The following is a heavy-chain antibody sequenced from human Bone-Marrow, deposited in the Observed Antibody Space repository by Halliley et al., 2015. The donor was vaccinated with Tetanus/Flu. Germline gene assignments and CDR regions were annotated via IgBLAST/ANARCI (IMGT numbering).Heavy chain of an antibody. V-gene: IGHV4-61*06. CDR2: IDSPGSP. J-gene: IGHJ6*02. CDR3: ARGGAVTTSPGAMDV. Sequence: GYIDSPGSPDNNPPPKSRVTISVDTSKNQIPLRMSYGTAADTAVYFCARGGAVTTSPGAMDVWGQGTTVTVSS. D-gene: IGHD4-17*01.